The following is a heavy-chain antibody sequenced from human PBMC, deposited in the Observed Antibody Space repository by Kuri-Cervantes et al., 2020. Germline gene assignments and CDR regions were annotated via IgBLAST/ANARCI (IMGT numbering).Heavy chain of an antibody. CDR3: AREGLEYGGSDY. CDR1: GGSISSSSYY. V-gene: IGHV4-39*07. Sequence: SETLSLTCTVSGGSISSSSYYWGWIRQPPGKGLEWIGSIYYSGRTYYNPSLKSRVTISVDTSKNQFSLKLSSVTAADTAVYYCAREGLEYGGSDYWGQGTLVTVSS. J-gene: IGHJ4*02. CDR2: IYYSGRT. D-gene: IGHD4-23*01.